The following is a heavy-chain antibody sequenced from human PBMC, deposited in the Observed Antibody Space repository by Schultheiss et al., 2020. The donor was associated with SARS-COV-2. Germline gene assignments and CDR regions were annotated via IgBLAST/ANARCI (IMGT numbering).Heavy chain of an antibody. CDR3: AKDWPRITMIVVANDY. CDR2: ISGSGGST. V-gene: IGHV3-23*01. J-gene: IGHJ4*02. Sequence: GGSLRLSCAASGFTFSSYAMSWVRQAPGKGLEWVSAISGSGGSTYYADSVKGRFTISRDNSKNTLYLQMNSLRAEDTAVYYCAKDWPRITMIVVANDYWGQGTLVTVSS. D-gene: IGHD3-22*01. CDR1: GFTFSSYA.